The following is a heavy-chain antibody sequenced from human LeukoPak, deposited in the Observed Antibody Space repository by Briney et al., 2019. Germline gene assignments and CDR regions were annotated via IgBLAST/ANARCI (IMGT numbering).Heavy chain of an antibody. D-gene: IGHD2-21*02. V-gene: IGHV1-18*01. CDR2: ISAYNGNT. Sequence: ASVTVSCKASGYTFTSYGISWVRQAPGQGLEWMGWISAYNGNTNYAQKLQGRVTMTTDTSTSTAYMELRSLRSDDTAVYYCARSYSRAYCGGDCYEGYWGQGTLVTVSS. CDR1: GYTFTSYG. J-gene: IGHJ4*02. CDR3: ARSYSRAYCGGDCYEGY.